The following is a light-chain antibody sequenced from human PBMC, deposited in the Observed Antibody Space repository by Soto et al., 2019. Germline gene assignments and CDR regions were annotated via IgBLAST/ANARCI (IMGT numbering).Light chain of an antibody. CDR1: QGISSY. J-gene: IGKJ4*02. CDR2: ASS. V-gene: IGKV1-8*01. CDR3: QQYYSYSQ. Sequence: AIRMTQSPSSFSASTGDRVTITCRASQGISSYLAWYQQKPGKAPKLLIYASSTLQSGVQSRFSGSGCGTDFTLTSSCLQSEDFATYYCQQYYSYSQFGGGTKVEIK.